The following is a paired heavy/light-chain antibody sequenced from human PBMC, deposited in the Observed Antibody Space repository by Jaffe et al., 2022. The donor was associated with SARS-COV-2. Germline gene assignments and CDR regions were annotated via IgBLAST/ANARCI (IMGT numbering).Light chain of an antibody. Sequence: DIVLTQSPGTLSLSPGERATLSCRASQSVSSNYLAWYQQKPGQAPSLLIYGASGRATGIPDRFSGSGSGTDFTLTISRLEPEDFAVYYCQQFGGSPTWTFGQGTKVELK. CDR3: QQFGGSPTWT. J-gene: IGKJ1*01. CDR1: QSVSSNY. V-gene: IGKV3-20*01. CDR2: GAS.
Heavy chain of an antibody. Sequence: QLQLQQSGPGLVRPSETLSLTCSVSGGSISSSSHYWGWIRQPPEKGLEWIGSMYYSGSTYYNPSLQSRVTISVDTSKNQFSLKLSSVTAADTAVYYCASASFYTSGRGSFDPWGQGTLVTVSS. D-gene: IGHD3-10*01. CDR3: ASASFYTSGRGSFDP. CDR2: MYYSGST. CDR1: GGSISSSSHY. J-gene: IGHJ5*02. V-gene: IGHV4-39*01.